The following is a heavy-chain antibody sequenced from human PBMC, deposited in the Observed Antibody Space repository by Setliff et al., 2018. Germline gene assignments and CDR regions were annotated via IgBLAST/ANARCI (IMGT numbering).Heavy chain of an antibody. CDR1: GDSMYGYY. CDR2: IYKSGTT. V-gene: IGHV4-4*07. Sequence: SETLSLTCNVSGDSMYGYYWSWIRQPPGKGLEWIGCIYKSGTTKYNPSLGSRISMSVDTSKNQFSLKLSSVTAADTALYYCAKADEGPRRASGSYYPLLRFDPWGQGTLV. CDR3: AKADEGPRRASGSYYPLLRFDP. J-gene: IGHJ5*02. D-gene: IGHD3-10*01.